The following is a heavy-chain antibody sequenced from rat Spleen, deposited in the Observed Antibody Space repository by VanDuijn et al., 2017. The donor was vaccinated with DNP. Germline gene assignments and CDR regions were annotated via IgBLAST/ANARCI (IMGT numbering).Heavy chain of an antibody. J-gene: IGHJ4*01. V-gene: IGHV2S63*01. CDR3: TRDDWERVMDA. Sequence: VQLKESGPGLVQPSQTLSLTCTVSGLSLTDYSVHWVRQPPGKGLEWMGVMWSGGSTAYNSALKSRLSISRETSKSQVFLKMNSLQPEDTAIYYCTRDDWERVMDAWGQGASVTVSS. CDR1: GLSLTDYS. CDR2: MWSGGST. D-gene: IGHD5-1*01.